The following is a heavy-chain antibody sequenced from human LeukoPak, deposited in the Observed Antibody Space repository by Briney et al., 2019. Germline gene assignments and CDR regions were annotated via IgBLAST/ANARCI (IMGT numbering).Heavy chain of an antibody. CDR1: GFSFSIYW. J-gene: IGHJ4*02. Sequence: GGSLRLSCADSGFSFSIYWMTWVRQAPGKGLEWVANIKHDGSEKFYVDSVKGRFFISRDNARNSVYLQMNSLRVDDTAIYYCARGRYCSGGNCYQDYWGRGTLVTVSS. V-gene: IGHV3-7*03. D-gene: IGHD2-15*01. CDR3: ARGRYCSGGNCYQDY. CDR2: IKHDGSEK.